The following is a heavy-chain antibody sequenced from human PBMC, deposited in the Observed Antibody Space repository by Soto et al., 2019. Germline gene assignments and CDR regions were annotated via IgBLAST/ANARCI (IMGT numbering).Heavy chain of an antibody. CDR3: ARDQTVTGPTTFDY. CDR2: IDDTGTII. Sequence: EVQLVESGGGLVQPGGSLRLSCAASGFTFSPYWMHWVRQTPGKGLMWVSRIDDTGTIITYADSVKGRFTISRDNAKNRLYLQMDSLRAEDTAIYYCARDQTVTGPTTFDYCGQGTLVTVSS. CDR1: GFTFSPYW. D-gene: IGHD6-19*01. J-gene: IGHJ4*02. V-gene: IGHV3-74*01.